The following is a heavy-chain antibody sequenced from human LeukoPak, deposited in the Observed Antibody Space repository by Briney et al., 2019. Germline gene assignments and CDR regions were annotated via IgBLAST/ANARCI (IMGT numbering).Heavy chain of an antibody. V-gene: IGHV3-43*02. CDR1: GFTLDDYA. CDR2: ISGDGGST. Sequence: PGGSLRLSCAASGFTLDDYAMHWVRQAPGKGLEWVSLISGDGGSTYYADSVKGRFTISRDSSKNSLYLQMNSLRTGDTALYYCAKDTGYGEGSDYWGQGTLVTVSS. J-gene: IGHJ4*02. D-gene: IGHD4-17*01. CDR3: AKDTGYGEGSDY.